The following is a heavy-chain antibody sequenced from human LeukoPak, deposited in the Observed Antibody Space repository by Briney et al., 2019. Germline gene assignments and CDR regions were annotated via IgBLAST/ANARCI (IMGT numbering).Heavy chain of an antibody. V-gene: IGHV3-64D*06. CDR3: VRRSTSGWCGDY. CDR2: ITNNGGDV. Sequence: GGSLRLSCSASGFTFSNYGMHWVRQAPGKGLECVSAITNNGGDVNYADSVKGRLTISRDNSKNTVFLQMSALRGEDTAVYFCVRRSTSGWCGDYWGQGALVTVSS. CDR1: GFTFSNYG. J-gene: IGHJ4*02. D-gene: IGHD6-19*01.